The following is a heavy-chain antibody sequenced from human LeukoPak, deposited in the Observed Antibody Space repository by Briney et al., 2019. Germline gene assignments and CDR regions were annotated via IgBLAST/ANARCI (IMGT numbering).Heavy chain of an antibody. CDR1: GGSISSYY. J-gene: IGHJ2*01. V-gene: IGHV4-59*01. CDR2: IYYSGST. CDR3: ARGYYWYFDL. Sequence: SETLSLTCTVSGGSISSYYWSWIRQPPGKGLEWIGYIYYSGSTNYNPSLKSRVTISVDTSKNQYSLKLSSVTAADTAVYYCARGYYWYFDLWGRGTLVTVSS.